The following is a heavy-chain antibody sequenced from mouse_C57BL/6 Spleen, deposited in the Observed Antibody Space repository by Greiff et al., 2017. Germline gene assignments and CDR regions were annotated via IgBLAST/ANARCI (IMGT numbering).Heavy chain of an antibody. CDR1: GYAFSSYW. Sequence: QVHVKQSGAELVKPGASVKISCKASGYAFSSYWMNWVKQRPGKGLEWIGQIYPGDGDTNYNGKFKGKATLTADKSSSTAYMQLSSLTSEDSAVYFCARSGEYPAWFAYWGQGTLVTVSA. CDR3: ARSGEYPAWFAY. CDR2: IYPGDGDT. D-gene: IGHD5-1*01. V-gene: IGHV1-80*01. J-gene: IGHJ3*01.